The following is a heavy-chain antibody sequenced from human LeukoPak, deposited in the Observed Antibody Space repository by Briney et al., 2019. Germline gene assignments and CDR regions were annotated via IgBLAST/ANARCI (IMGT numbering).Heavy chain of an antibody. Sequence: GGSLRLSCAASGFTFSSYAMSWVRPAPGKGRAWVSAISGSGGSTYYADSVKGRFTISRDNSKNTLYLQMNSLRAEDTAVYYCARGSGYVSDWGQGTLVTVSS. CDR1: GFTFSSYA. J-gene: IGHJ4*02. V-gene: IGHV3-23*01. D-gene: IGHD5-12*01. CDR3: ARGSGYVSD. CDR2: ISGSGGST.